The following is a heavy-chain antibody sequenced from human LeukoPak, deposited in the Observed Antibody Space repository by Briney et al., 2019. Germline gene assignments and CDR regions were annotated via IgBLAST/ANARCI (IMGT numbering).Heavy chain of an antibody. CDR1: GDSISGSY. CDR2: LSYSGTT. CDR3: ARGTGADY. J-gene: IGHJ4*02. D-gene: IGHD1-26*01. Sequence: SETLSLTCAVSGDSISGSYWSWIRQPPGKGLEWIGFLSYSGTTSYNPSLKGRLSISVDTSKNQFSLKLSSVTAADTAVYYCARGTGADYWGQGTLVTVSS. V-gene: IGHV4-59*01.